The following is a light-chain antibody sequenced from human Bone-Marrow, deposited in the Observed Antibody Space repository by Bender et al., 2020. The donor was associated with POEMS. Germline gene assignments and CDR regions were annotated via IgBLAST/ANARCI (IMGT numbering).Light chain of an antibody. CDR1: SSNIGAHA. Sequence: QSVLTQPPSASGTPGQRVTISCSGGSSNIGAHAVNWYQHLPGTAPKLLIYSSHRRPSEVPDRFSGARSGTSPSLAISGLQSEDEADYYCAVWDDSLNGWVFGGGTKLPVL. V-gene: IGLV1-44*01. J-gene: IGLJ3*02. CDR2: SSH. CDR3: AVWDDSLNGWV.